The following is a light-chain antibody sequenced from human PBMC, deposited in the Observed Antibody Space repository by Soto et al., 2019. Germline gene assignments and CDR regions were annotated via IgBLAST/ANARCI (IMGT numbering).Light chain of an antibody. J-gene: IGLJ1*01. CDR3: YTYAGGSTYL. V-gene: IGLV2-23*01. CDR1: SSDVGSYSL. CDR2: EDI. Sequence: QSVLTPPASVSGSPGQSITISCTGTSSDVGSYSLLSWYQHHPGKAPKLIIYEDIKGPSGVSNRFSGSKSGNTASLRISGLQAEDEADYYCYTYAGGSTYLFGTGTKLTVL.